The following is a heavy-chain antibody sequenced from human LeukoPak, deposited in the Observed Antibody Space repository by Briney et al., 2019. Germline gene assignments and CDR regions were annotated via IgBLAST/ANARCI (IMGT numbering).Heavy chain of an antibody. D-gene: IGHD3-9*01. V-gene: IGHV4-59*01. CDR2: IYYSGST. J-gene: IGHJ4*02. CDR3: ARVGGYDILTGYYTLDY. Sequence: SETLSLTCTVSGGSISSYYWSWIRQPPGKGLEWIGYIYYSGSTNYNPSLKSRVTISVDTSKNQFSLKLSSVTAADTAVYYCARVGGYDILTGYYTLDYWGQGTLVTVSS. CDR1: GGSISSYY.